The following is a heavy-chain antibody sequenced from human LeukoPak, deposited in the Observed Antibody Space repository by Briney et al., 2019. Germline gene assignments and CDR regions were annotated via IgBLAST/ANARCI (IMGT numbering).Heavy chain of an antibody. CDR2: INPNSGGT. D-gene: IGHD3-22*01. CDR3: ARGDTMIVVVIPLFDY. J-gene: IGHJ4*02. V-gene: IGHV1-2*06. Sequence: GASVKVSCKASGYTFTGYYMHWGRQAPGQGLEWMGRINPNSGGTNYAQKFQGRVTMTRDTSISTAYMELSRLRSDDTAVYYCARGDTMIVVVIPLFDYWGQGTLVTVSS. CDR1: GYTFTGYY.